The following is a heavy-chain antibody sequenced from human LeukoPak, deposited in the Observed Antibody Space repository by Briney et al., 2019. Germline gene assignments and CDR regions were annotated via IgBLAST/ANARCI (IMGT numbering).Heavy chain of an antibody. CDR2: ISGDESNT. D-gene: IGHD2-8*01. CDR3: AREGLYCSNNVCFRAAFDY. CDR1: GFTFSSYW. J-gene: IGHJ4*02. Sequence: GGSLRLSCAASGFTFSSYWMHWVRQVPGKGPVRVSRISGDESNTAYADSVKGRFTISRDNAKNTLYLQINSLRAEDTAVYFCAREGLYCSNNVCFRAAFDYWGQGSLVTVSS. V-gene: IGHV3-74*01.